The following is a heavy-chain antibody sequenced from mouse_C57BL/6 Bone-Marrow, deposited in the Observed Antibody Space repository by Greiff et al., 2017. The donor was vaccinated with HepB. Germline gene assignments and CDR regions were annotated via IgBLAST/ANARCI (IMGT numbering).Heavy chain of an antibody. D-gene: IGHD1-1*01. Sequence: EVKLQESGPELVKPGASVKMSCKASGYTFTDYNMHWVKQSHGKSLEWIGYINPNNGGTSYNQKFKGKATLTVNKSSSTAYMELRSLTSEDSAVYYCARSRYRYFDVWGTGTTVTVSS. V-gene: IGHV1-22*01. CDR2: INPNNGGT. CDR3: ARSRYRYFDV. CDR1: GYTFTDYN. J-gene: IGHJ1*03.